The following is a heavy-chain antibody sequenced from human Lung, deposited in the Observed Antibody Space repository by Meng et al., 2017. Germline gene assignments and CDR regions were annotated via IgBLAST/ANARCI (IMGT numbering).Heavy chain of an antibody. D-gene: IGHD3-16*01. CDR1: GGSISSSSNY. CDR3: ARRVHDGRHYHYFDY. Sequence: QLQLQESGPGLVKPSGTLSLPCTVSGGSISSSSNYWDWIRQPPGKRLEWSGSIYYSGATYYNPSLKSRVTMSVDTSKNQFSLRLSSVTAADTAVFYCARRVHDGRHYHYFDYWGQGALVTVSS. J-gene: IGHJ4*02. CDR2: IYYSGAT. V-gene: IGHV4-39*01.